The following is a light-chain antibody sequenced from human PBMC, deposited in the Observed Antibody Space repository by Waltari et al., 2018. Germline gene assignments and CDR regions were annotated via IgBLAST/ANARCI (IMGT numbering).Light chain of an antibody. J-gene: IGLJ3*02. Sequence: QSALTQTATVSGAPGQSITFSCTATTSAVGKYNLVSWYQQHPGKAPTLIIYDVNKRPSGVSNRFAGSKSGNTASLTISGLQAVDETYYYCCSYAGSAISVFGGGTKVTVL. CDR3: CSYAGSAISV. CDR1: TSAVGKYNL. CDR2: DVN. V-gene: IGLV2-23*02.